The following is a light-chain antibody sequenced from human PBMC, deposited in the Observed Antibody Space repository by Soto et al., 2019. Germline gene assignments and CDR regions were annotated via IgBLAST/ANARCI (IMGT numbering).Light chain of an antibody. CDR3: QQYDSYPLT. J-gene: IGKJ4*01. CDR2: DAS. V-gene: IGKV1-5*01. Sequence: DIQMTQSPSTLSASVGDRVTITCRASQSASTFLAWYQQKPGQAPKLLIYDASTLESGVPSRFSGSGSGTEFTLTISSLQPEDFATYYCQQYDSYPLTFGGGTKMDI. CDR1: QSASTF.